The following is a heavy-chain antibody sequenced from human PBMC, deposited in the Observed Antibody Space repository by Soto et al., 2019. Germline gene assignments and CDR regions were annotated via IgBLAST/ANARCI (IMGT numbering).Heavy chain of an antibody. CDR2: ISAYNGNT. CDR3: ARDLSREYGDYVEDAFDI. CDR1: GYTFTSYG. J-gene: IGHJ3*02. V-gene: IGHV1-18*01. Sequence: QVQLVQSGAEVKKPGASVKVSCKASGYTFTSYGISWVRQAPGQGLEWMGWISAYNGNTNYAQKLQGRVTMTTDTFTRTAYMERRSLKSDDTAVYYCARDLSREYGDYVEDAFDIWGQGTMVTGSS. D-gene: IGHD4-17*01.